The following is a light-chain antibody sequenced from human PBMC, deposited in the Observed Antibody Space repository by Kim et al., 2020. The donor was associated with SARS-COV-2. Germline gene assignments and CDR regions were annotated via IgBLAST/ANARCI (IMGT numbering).Light chain of an antibody. CDR1: ESVSSS. J-gene: IGKJ1*01. CDR2: GAS. Sequence: VSQGQRAHLSCRASESVSSSLAWYQQKPGQAPRLLIYGASTRATGIPARFSGSGSGTEFTLTISSLQSEDFAVYYCQQYYSWPRTFGQGTKVEIK. V-gene: IGKV3-15*01. CDR3: QQYYSWPRT.